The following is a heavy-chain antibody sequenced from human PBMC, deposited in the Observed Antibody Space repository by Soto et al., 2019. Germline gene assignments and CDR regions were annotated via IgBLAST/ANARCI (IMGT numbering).Heavy chain of an antibody. Sequence: QVQLVQSGAEVKKPGSSVKVSCKASGGTFSSYAISWVRQAPGQGLEWMGGIIPIFGTANYAQKVQGRVTVTADEHTGTAYMELSSLRSEDTAVYYCARAGGNPRGRYYYYGMDVWGQGTTVTVSS. CDR3: ARAGGNPRGRYYYYGMDV. D-gene: IGHD2-15*01. V-gene: IGHV1-69*01. CDR2: IIPIFGTA. CDR1: GGTFSSYA. J-gene: IGHJ6*02.